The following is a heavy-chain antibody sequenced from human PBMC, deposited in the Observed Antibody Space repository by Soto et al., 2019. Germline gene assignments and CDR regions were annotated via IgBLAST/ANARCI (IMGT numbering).Heavy chain of an antibody. D-gene: IGHD6-6*01. J-gene: IGHJ4*02. Sequence: SETLSLTCTVSGGSISSYYWSWIRQPPVNGLGLITYIYYICSTNYDPSLKSRVTISVDTSKSHVSLNRSYVSAADTGVYYCARVGEQLGIFDYWGQGTLVTVSS. CDR1: GGSISSYY. CDR3: ARVGEQLGIFDY. CDR2: IYYICST. V-gene: IGHV4-59*01.